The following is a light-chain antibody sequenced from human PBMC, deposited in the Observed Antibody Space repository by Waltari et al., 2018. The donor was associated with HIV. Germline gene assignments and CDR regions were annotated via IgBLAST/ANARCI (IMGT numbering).Light chain of an antibody. CDR3: AAAWDDSLNGPV. V-gene: IGLV1-36*01. CDR1: SSNIGNNA. J-gene: IGLJ2*01. CDR2: YDD. Sequence: QSVLTQPPSVSEAPRQRVTISCSGSSSNIGNNAVNWYQQLPGKAPKLLIYYDDLLPSGVSDRFSGSKSRTSASLAISGLQSEDEADYYCAAAWDDSLNGPVFGGGTKLTVL.